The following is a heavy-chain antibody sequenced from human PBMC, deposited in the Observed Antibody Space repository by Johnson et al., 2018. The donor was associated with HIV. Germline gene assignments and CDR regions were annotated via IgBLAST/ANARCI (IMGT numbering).Heavy chain of an antibody. Sequence: VQLVESGGGVVQPGGSLRLSCAASGFTFRNYAMHWVRQAPGKGLEWVAFIRSDGSNKSYADSVRGRFTISRDNSKNTLSLQMNTLRAEDTAVYYCAKEMYYFNSGNHFDAFHVWGQGTLVTVSS. D-gene: IGHD3-10*01. J-gene: IGHJ3*01. CDR3: AKEMYYFNSGNHFDAFHV. CDR1: GFTFRNYA. CDR2: IRSDGSNK. V-gene: IGHV3-30*02.